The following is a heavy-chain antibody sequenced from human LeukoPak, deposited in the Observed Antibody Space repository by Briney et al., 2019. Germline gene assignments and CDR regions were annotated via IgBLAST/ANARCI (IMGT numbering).Heavy chain of an antibody. V-gene: IGHV4-59*01. CDR1: GGSISSYY. CDR2: IYYSGST. J-gene: IGHJ5*02. CDR3: AREISTVTTSWFDP. D-gene: IGHD4-11*01. Sequence: SEALSLTCTVSGGSISSYYWSWIRQPPGKGLEWIGYIYYSGSTNYNPSLKSRVTISVDTSKNQFSLKLSSVTAADTAVYYCAREISTVTTSWFDPWGQGTLVTVSS.